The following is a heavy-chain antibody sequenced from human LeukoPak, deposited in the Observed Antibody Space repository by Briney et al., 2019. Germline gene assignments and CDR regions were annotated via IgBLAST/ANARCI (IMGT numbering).Heavy chain of an antibody. J-gene: IGHJ4*02. CDR1: GFTFSGSA. CDR3: TRRGSYQFDGDY. V-gene: IGHV3-73*01. CDR2: IRSKANSYAT. Sequence: GGSLRLSCAASGFTFSGSAMHWVRQASGKGLEWVGRIRSKANSYATACAASVKGRFAISRDDSKNTAYLQMNSLKTEDTAVYYCTRRGSYQFDGDYWGQGTLVTVSS. D-gene: IGHD1-26*01.